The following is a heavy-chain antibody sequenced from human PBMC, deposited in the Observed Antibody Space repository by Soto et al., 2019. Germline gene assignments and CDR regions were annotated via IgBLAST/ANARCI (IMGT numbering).Heavy chain of an antibody. J-gene: IGHJ4*02. CDR1: GGSISSGGYS. D-gene: IGHD1-20*01. Sequence: QLQLQESGSGLVKPSQTLSLTCAVSGGSISSGGYSWSWIRQPPGKGLEWLGDIYHSGSTYYNPSLKSRVPLSVDRSKNQFSLKLSSVTAGDTAVYYCARVVGVTVFDYWGQGTLVTVSS. CDR3: ARVVGVTVFDY. CDR2: IYHSGST. V-gene: IGHV4-30-2*01.